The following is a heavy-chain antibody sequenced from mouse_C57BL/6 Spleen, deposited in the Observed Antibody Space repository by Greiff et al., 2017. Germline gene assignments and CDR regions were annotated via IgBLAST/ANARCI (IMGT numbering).Heavy chain of an antibody. V-gene: IGHV3-6*01. D-gene: IGHD2-3*01. CDR3: AREGWLLRYFDV. Sequence: EVHLVESGPGLVKPSPSLSLSCSVTGYSITSGYYCNWIRQFPGNNLELMGYISYDGSNNYNPSLKNRISITRDTSKNQFFLKLNSVTTEDTATYYCAREGWLLRYFDVWGTGTTVTVSS. CDR2: ISYDGSN. J-gene: IGHJ1*03. CDR1: GYSITSGYY.